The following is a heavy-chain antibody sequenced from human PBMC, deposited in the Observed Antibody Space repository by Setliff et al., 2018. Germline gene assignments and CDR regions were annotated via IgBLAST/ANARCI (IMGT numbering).Heavy chain of an antibody. CDR1: GGSIGPHY. CDR2: IFYSDTA. Sequence: SETLSLACTVSGGSIGPHYWSWIRQAPGKGLEWIGHIFYSDTAKYNPSLESRAAISVDSSKNQFSLKLRSVTAADTAVYYCARDRSTVIRGVTSFFYYYMDVWGGGTTVTVSS. CDR3: ARDRSTVIRGVTSFFYYYMDV. V-gene: IGHV4-59*11. D-gene: IGHD3-10*01. J-gene: IGHJ6*03.